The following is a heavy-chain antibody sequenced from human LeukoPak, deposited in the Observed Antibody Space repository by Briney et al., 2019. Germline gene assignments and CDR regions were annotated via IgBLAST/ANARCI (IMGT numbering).Heavy chain of an antibody. CDR2: IWYDGSKK. D-gene: IGHD1-14*01. CDR1: GFTFSSSN. V-gene: IGHV3-33*08. CDR3: ARDLTLDVFDI. Sequence: SGGSLRLSCVAASGFTFSSSNMNWVRQAPGKGLEWVAVIWYDGSKKYYPDSVKGRFTISRDNSKNTLYLQMNSLRAEDTAVYYCARDLTLDVFDIWGQGTMVTVSS. J-gene: IGHJ3*02.